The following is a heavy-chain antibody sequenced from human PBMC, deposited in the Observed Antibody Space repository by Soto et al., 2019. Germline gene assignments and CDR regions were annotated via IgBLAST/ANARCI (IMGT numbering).Heavy chain of an antibody. J-gene: IGHJ4*02. Sequence: PSETLSLTCTVSGGSITNYYWGWIRQPPGKGLEWIGSIYYSGSTYYNPSLKSRVTISVDTSKNQFSLKLSSVTAADTAVYYCARHEVIRFGPAAHFDYWGQGTLVTVSS. CDR1: GGSITNYY. D-gene: IGHD2-2*01. CDR2: IYYSGST. CDR3: ARHEVIRFGPAAHFDY. V-gene: IGHV4-39*01.